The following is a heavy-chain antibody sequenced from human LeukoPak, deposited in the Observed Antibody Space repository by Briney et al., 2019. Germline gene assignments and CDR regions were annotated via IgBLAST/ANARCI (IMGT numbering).Heavy chain of an antibody. D-gene: IGHD3-22*01. CDR3: ARPYYYDSRIDP. V-gene: IGHV4-31*03. CDR2: IYYSGST. J-gene: IGHJ5*02. CDR1: GGSISSGGYY. Sequence: SETLSLTCTVSGGSISSGGYYWSWIRQHPGKGLEWIGYIYYSGSTYYNPSLKSRVTISVDTSKNQFSLKLSSVTAADTAVYYCARPYYYDSRIDPWGQGILVTVSS.